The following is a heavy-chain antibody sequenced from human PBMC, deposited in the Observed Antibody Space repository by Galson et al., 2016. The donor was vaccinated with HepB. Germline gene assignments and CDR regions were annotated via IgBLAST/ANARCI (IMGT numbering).Heavy chain of an antibody. J-gene: IGHJ6*02. D-gene: IGHD3-3*01. V-gene: IGHV3-43*01. CDR1: GLIFDDYT. CDR3: AKDIRGRYDFWSGYDLRYYYYYGMDV. CDR2: IRWDGGST. Sequence: SLRLSCAASGLIFDDYTMHWVRQAPGKGLEWVSLIRWDGGSTYYADSVTGRFTISRDKRKNSLYLQMNSLRTEDTALYYCAKDIRGRYDFWSGYDLRYYYYYGMDVWGQGTTVTVSS.